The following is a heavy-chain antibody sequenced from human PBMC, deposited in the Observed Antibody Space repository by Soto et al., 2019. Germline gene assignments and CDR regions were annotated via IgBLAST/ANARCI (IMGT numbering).Heavy chain of an antibody. Sequence: QVQLQESGPGLVKPSETLSLTCTVSGGSISSYYWSWFRQPPGKGLEWIGYIYYSGSTNYNPSLKSRVTISVDTSKNQFSLKLSSVTAADTAVYYCARSQDYFDYWGQGTLVTVSS. V-gene: IGHV4-59*01. J-gene: IGHJ4*02. CDR1: GGSISSYY. CDR2: IYYSGST. CDR3: ARSQDYFDY.